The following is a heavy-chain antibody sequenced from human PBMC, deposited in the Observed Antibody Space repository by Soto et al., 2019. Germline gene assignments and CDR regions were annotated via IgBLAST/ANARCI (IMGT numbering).Heavy chain of an antibody. V-gene: IGHV3-21*01. CDR2: ISSSSSYI. J-gene: IGHJ3*02. D-gene: IGHD3-16*01. Sequence: EVQLVESGGGLVKPGGSLRLSCAASGFTFSSYSMNWVRQAPGKGLEWVSSISSSSSYIYYADSVKGRFTISRDNAKNSLYLQMNSLRAEDTAVYYCARDGGPLGASAFDIWGQGTMVTVSS. CDR3: ARDGGPLGASAFDI. CDR1: GFTFSSYS.